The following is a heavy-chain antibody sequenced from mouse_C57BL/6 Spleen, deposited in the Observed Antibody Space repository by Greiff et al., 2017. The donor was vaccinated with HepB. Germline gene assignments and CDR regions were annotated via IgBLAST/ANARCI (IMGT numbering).Heavy chain of an antibody. CDR1: GYTFTDYY. V-gene: IGHV1-76*01. CDR3: ARGNCSFDY. CDR2: IYPGSGNT. Sequence: QVQLQQPGAELVRPGASVKLSCKASGYTFTDYYINWVKQRPGQGLEWIARIYPGSGNTYYNEKFKGKATLTAEKSSSTAYMQLSSLTSEDSAVYFCARGNCSFDYWGQGTTLTVSS. D-gene: IGHD4-1*01. J-gene: IGHJ2*01.